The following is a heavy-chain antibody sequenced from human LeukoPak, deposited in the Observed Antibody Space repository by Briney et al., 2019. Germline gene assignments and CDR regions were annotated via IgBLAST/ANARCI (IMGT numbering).Heavy chain of an antibody. CDR3: ARDVTAWSTRCYGY. CDR1: GFTFSSYA. J-gene: IGHJ4*02. D-gene: IGHD2-2*01. CDR2: ISYDGSNK. Sequence: GGSLRLSCAASGFTFSSYAMHWVRQAPGKGLEWEAVISYDGSNKYYADSVKGRFTISRDNSKNTLYLQMNSLRAEDTAVYYCARDVTAWSTRCYGYWGQGTLVTASS. V-gene: IGHV3-30*07.